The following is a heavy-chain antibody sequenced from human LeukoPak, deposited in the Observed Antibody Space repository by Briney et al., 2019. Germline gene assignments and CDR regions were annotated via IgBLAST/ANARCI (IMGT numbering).Heavy chain of an antibody. CDR3: AKDRPPYCGGDCYSLDS. D-gene: IGHD2-21*02. CDR2: ISYDGTNK. Sequence: PGRSLRLSCVASGFTFSSYGMHWVRQAPGKGLEWVAVISYDGTNKYYTDSVKGRFTISRDNSKNTLYLQMNSLRTEDTAVYYCAKDRPPYCGGDCYSLDSWGQGTLVTVSS. V-gene: IGHV3-30*18. CDR1: GFTFSSYG. J-gene: IGHJ4*02.